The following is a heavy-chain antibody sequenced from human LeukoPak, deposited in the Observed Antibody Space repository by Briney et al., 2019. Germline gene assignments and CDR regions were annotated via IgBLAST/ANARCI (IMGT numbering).Heavy chain of an antibody. CDR1: GGSISSGDYY. CDR2: IYYSGST. J-gene: IGHJ4*02. Sequence: SETLSLTCTVSGGSISSGDYYWSWIRQPPGKGLEWIGYIYYSGSTYYNPSLKSRVTISVDTSKNQFSLKLSSVTAADTAVYYCARDQPLVGATNYFDHWGQGTLVTVSS. D-gene: IGHD1-26*01. CDR3: ARDQPLVGATNYFDH. V-gene: IGHV4-30-4*01.